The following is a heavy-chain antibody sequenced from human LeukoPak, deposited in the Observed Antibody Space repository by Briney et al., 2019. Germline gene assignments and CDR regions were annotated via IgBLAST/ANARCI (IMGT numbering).Heavy chain of an antibody. Sequence: SETLSLTCTVSGGSISSSSYYWGWIRQPPGKGLEWIGYIYYSGSTNYNPSLKGRVTISVDTSKNQFSLKLSSVTAADTAVYYCARGEIAAAFDYWGQGTLVTVSS. CDR3: ARGEIAAAFDY. D-gene: IGHD6-13*01. CDR2: IYYSGST. CDR1: GGSISSSSYY. V-gene: IGHV4-61*05. J-gene: IGHJ4*02.